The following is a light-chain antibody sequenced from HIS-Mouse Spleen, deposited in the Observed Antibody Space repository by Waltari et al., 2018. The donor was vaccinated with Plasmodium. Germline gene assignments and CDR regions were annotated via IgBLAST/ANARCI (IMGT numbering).Light chain of an antibody. V-gene: IGLV3-1*01. CDR3: QQSYSTPQLT. J-gene: IGLJ2*01. Sequence: SYELTQPPSVSVSPGQTASITCSGDKLGDKYACWYQQKPGQSPVLVIYQDSKRPSGIPERFAGSNSGNTATLTISSLQPEDFATYYCQQSYSTPQLTFGGGTK. CDR2: QDS. CDR1: KLGDKY.